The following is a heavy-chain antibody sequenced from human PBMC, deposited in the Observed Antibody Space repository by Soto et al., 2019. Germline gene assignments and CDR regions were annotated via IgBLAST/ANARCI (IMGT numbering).Heavy chain of an antibody. Sequence: TGGSLRLSCAASGFTFRGYEMNWVRQAPGKVLEWVSYISSSGDTIYSADSVKGRFTISRDNAKNSLYLQMDSLRVEDTAVYYCAREPYYYDSSGYPGYFDYWGQGTLVTVSS. V-gene: IGHV3-48*03. CDR3: AREPYYYDSSGYPGYFDY. D-gene: IGHD3-22*01. J-gene: IGHJ4*02. CDR1: GFTFRGYE. CDR2: ISSSGDTI.